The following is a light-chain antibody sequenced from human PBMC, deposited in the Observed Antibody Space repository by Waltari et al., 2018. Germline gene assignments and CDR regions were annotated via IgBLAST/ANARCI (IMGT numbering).Light chain of an antibody. J-gene: IGLJ1*01. V-gene: IGLV2-23*02. Sequence: QSALTQPASVSGSPGQSITISCTGTSSDVGSYNLVSWYQQHPGKAPKLMIYEVTERPSGVSNRFSGSKSDNTASLKISGLQAEDEADYYCCSHAGSSIYVFGTGTKVTIL. CDR2: EVT. CDR3: CSHAGSSIYV. CDR1: SSDVGSYNL.